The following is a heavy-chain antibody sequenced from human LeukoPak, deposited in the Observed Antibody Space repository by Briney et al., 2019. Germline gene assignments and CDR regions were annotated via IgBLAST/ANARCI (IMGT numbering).Heavy chain of an antibody. CDR3: ARDRGSGSYQHYYYYYYMDV. V-gene: IGHV4-30-4*08. CDR1: GGSISSGDYY. CDR2: IYYSGST. J-gene: IGHJ6*03. Sequence: SETLSLTCTVSGGSISSGDYYWSWIRQPPGKGLEWIGYIYYSGSTYYNPSLKSRVTISVDTFKNQFSLKLSSVTAADTAVYYCARDRGSGSYQHYYYYYYMDVWGKGTTVTVSS. D-gene: IGHD3-10*01.